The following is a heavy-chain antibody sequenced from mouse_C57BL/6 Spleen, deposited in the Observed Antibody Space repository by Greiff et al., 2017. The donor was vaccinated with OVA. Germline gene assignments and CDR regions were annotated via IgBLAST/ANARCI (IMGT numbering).Heavy chain of an antibody. CDR2: IYPGDGDT. CDR3: AKEDLRAMDY. J-gene: IGHJ4*01. D-gene: IGHD1-1*01. CDR1: GYAFSSSW. V-gene: IGHV1-82*01. Sequence: QVQLQQSGPELVKPGASVKIFCQASGYAFSSSWLNWVKQRPGKGLEWIGRIYPGDGDTNYNGKFKGKATLTADKSSSTAYMQLSSLTSEDSAVYFCAKEDLRAMDYWGQGTPDTVSS.